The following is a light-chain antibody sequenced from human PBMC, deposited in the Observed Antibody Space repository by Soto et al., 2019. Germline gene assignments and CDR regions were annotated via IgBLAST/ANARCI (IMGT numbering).Light chain of an antibody. Sequence: DIQMTQSPSTLSASVGDRVTITCRASQSISSWLAWYQQKPGKAPKLLIYKASSLQSGVPPRFSGSGSGTEFTLIISSLQPDDCATYYCQQYYTYSGTFGQGTKVEIK. CDR3: QQYYTYSGT. V-gene: IGKV1-5*03. CDR1: QSISSW. J-gene: IGKJ1*01. CDR2: KAS.